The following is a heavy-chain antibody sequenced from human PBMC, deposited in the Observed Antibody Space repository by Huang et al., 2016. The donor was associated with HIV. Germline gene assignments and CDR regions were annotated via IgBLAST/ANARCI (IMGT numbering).Heavy chain of an antibody. CDR3: ARDSDCGSDCYFNYYGMDV. J-gene: IGHJ6*02. CDR2: ISSGGAYI. D-gene: IGHD2-21*02. CDR1: GFTFSSYT. Sequence: EVRLVESGGGLVKPGGSLRLSCAASGFTFSSYTMNWVRQAPGKGLEWIASISSGGAYIFYADSVRGPFTISRDNAKNSLFLQMNSLTAEDTAVYFCARDSDCGSDCYFNYYGMDVWGQGTTVTVSS. V-gene: IGHV3-21*01.